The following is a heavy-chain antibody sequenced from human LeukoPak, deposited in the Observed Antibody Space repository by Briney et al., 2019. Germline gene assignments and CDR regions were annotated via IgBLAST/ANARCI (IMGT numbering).Heavy chain of an antibody. V-gene: IGHV3-30*04. D-gene: IGHD1-14*01. J-gene: IGHJ4*02. CDR2: ISYDGSSK. CDR1: GFTFSTYA. Sequence: GRSLRLSCAASGFTFSTYAMHWVRQAPGKGLEWVAVISYDGSSKYYADSVKGRFTISRDNSKNTLYLQMNSLRAEDTAVYYCARGTLNIPGEHGAFDYWGQGTLVTVSS. CDR3: ARGTLNIPGEHGAFDY.